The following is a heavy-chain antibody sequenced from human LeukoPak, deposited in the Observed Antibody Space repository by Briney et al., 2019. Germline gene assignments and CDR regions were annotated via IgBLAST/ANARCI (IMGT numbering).Heavy chain of an antibody. CDR3: ARLADYDSSGYLSY. D-gene: IGHD3-22*01. CDR2: INPSGGSA. V-gene: IGHV1-46*01. Sequence: GSSVKVSCKASGYTFTRYYMHWVRQAPGQGLEWMGVINPSGGSARYAQKFQGRVTMTRDTSTSTVYMEVSSLRSEDTAVYYCARLADYDSSGYLSYWGQGTLVTVSS. CDR1: GYTFTRYY. J-gene: IGHJ4*02.